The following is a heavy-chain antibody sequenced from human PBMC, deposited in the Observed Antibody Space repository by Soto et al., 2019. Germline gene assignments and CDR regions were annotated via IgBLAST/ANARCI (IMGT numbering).Heavy chain of an antibody. V-gene: IGHV3-21*01. CDR2: ISSSSSYI. J-gene: IGHJ6*02. CDR3: ARGYFDWLPSSGMDV. Sequence: GGSLRLSCASSGFTFISYSMNWVRQAPGKGLEWVSSISSSSSYIYYADSVKCRFTISRDNAKNSLYLQMNSLRAEDTAVYYCARGYFDWLPSSGMDVWGQGT. D-gene: IGHD3-9*01. CDR1: GFTFISYS.